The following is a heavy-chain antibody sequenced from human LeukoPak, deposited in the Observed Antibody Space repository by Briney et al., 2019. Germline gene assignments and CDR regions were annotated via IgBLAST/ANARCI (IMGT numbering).Heavy chain of an antibody. J-gene: IGHJ6*03. CDR1: AFIFNNAW. CDR3: ARSIGYSSSWRNYYYYMDV. Sequence: GGSLRLSCATSAFIFNNAWMSWVRQAPGKGLEWVANIKQDGSEKYYVDSVKGRFTISRDNAKNSLYLQMNSLRAEDTAVYYCARSIGYSSSWRNYYYYMDVWGKGTTVTVSS. D-gene: IGHD6-13*01. V-gene: IGHV3-7*01. CDR2: IKQDGSEK.